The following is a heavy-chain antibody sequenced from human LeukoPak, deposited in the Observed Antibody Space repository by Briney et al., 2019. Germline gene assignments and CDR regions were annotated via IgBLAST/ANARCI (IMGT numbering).Heavy chain of an antibody. CDR3: ASSTQPMIVHPYYFDY. CDR2: ISSSSSYI. V-gene: IGHV3-21*01. Sequence: GGSLRLSCAASGFTFSNHAMHWVRQAPGKGLEWVSSISSSSSYIYYADSVKGRFTISRDNAKNSLYLQMNSLRAEDTAVYYCASSTQPMIVHPYYFDYWGQGTLVTVSS. D-gene: IGHD3-22*01. CDR1: GFTFSNHA. J-gene: IGHJ4*02.